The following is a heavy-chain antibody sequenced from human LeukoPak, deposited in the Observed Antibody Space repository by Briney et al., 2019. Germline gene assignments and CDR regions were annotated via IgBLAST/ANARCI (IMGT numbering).Heavy chain of an antibody. V-gene: IGHV1-69*04. CDR2: IIPILGIA. CDR3: AREGAARAFDV. D-gene: IGHD1-26*01. CDR1: GGTFSSYA. Sequence: SVKVSCKASGGTFSSYAISWVRQAPGQGLEWMGRIIPILGIANYAQKFQGRVTITADKSTSTAYMELSSLRSEDTAVYYCAREGAARAFDVWGQGTMVTVSS. J-gene: IGHJ3*01.